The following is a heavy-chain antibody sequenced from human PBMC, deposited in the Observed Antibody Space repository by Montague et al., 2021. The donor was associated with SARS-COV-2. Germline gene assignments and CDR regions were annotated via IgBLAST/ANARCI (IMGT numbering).Heavy chain of an antibody. V-gene: IGHV4-59*01. D-gene: IGHD6-13*01. J-gene: IGHJ6*02. CDR3: AGDSGYWAQQLVPPRLYYYYYGMDV. CDR1: GGSISSYY. Sequence: SETLSLTCTVSGGSISSYYWSWIRQPPGKGLEWIGYIYYSGSTNYNPSLKSRVTISVDTSKNQFSLKLSSVTAADTAVYYCAGDSGYWAQQLVPPRLYYYYYGMDVWGQGTTVTVSS. CDR2: IYYSGST.